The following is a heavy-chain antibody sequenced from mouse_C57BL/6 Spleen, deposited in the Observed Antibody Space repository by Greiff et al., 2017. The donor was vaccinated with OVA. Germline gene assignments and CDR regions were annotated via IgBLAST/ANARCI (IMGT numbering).Heavy chain of an antibody. Sequence: QVQLQQSGAELVKPGASVKLSCKASGYTFTSYWMHWVKQRPGQGLEWIGMIHPNSGSTNYNEKFKSKATLTVDKSSSTAYMQLSSLTSEDSAVYYCAREDDYDGGFAYWGQGTLVTVSA. CDR2: IHPNSGST. D-gene: IGHD2-4*01. CDR1: GYTFTSYW. J-gene: IGHJ3*01. CDR3: AREDDYDGGFAY. V-gene: IGHV1-64*01.